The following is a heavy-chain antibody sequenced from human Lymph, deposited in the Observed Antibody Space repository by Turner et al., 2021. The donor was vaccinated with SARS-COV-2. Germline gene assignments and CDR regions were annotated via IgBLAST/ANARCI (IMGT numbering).Heavy chain of an antibody. V-gene: IGHV3-30*04. CDR2: ISYDGSNK. J-gene: IGHJ4*02. Sequence: QVQLVESGGGVVETGRSMRLSCAASGFTFSSSAMHWVRQAPGKGLEWVAVISYDGSNKYYADSVKGRFTISRDNSKNTLYLQVNSLRAEDTAVFYCATLFTIPYYSDSSGYYTDYWGQGTLVTVSS. D-gene: IGHD3-22*01. CDR3: ATLFTIPYYSDSSGYYTDY. CDR1: GFTFSSSA.